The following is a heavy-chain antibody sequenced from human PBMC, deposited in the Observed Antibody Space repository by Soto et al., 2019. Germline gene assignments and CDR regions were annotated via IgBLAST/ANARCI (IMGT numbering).Heavy chain of an antibody. Sequence: QLQLVQSGGEVKKPGASVRVSCEAYGYPFSKYGISWIRHAPGQGLEWMGWIKPDNGNTDYAQKFQGRVTMTTDTSSNTAYMELRSLRSDDTAVYYCATSYDSGFDPWGQGTLVSVSS. CDR1: GYPFSKYG. D-gene: IGHD5-12*01. CDR2: IKPDNGNT. CDR3: ATSYDSGFDP. V-gene: IGHV1-18*04. J-gene: IGHJ5*02.